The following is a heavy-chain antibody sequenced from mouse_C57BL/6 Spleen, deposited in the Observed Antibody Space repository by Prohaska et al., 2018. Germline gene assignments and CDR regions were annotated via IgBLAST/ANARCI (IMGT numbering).Heavy chain of an antibody. D-gene: IGHD2-3*01. CDR1: GFSFSDYG. CDR3: AMKGYSAWFAY. J-gene: IGHJ3*01. Sequence: AASGFSFSDYGMLWVRQAPEKGLEWVAYISSGSSTLYYADTVKGRFTISRDNAKNTLFLQMTSLRSEDTAMYYCAMKGYSAWFAYWGQGTLVTVSA. CDR2: ISSGSSTL. V-gene: IGHV5-17*01.